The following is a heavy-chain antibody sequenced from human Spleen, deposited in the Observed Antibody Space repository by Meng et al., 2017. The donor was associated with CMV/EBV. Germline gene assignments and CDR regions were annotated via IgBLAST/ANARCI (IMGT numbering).Heavy chain of an antibody. D-gene: IGHD3-3*01. CDR3: AKDIYDFWTGYYPYYFDS. CDR1: GFSFGSYA. Sequence: GGSLRLSCAASGFSFGSYAMHWVRQAPGKGLEWVAVIWYDGRNQYYAESVKGRFTISRDNSKNTLYLQLDSLRAEDTGIYYCAKDIYDFWTGYYPYYFDSWGQGALVTVSS. J-gene: IGHJ4*02. V-gene: IGHV3-30*04. CDR2: IWYDGRNQ.